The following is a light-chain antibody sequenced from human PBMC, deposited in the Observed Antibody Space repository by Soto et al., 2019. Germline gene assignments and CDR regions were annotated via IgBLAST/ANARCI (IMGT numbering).Light chain of an antibody. CDR2: DAT. CDR1: QRVSNNF. J-gene: IGKJ1*01. Sequence: VVLTQFPGTLSLSPGETATLSCGASQRVSNNFLGWYQQKPGLPPRLLIYDATSMANGIPERFSGRGSGTHFTRTISRLEPEDFAVYYCQQYGSTPLTFGRGTKVEMK. CDR3: QQYGSTPLT. V-gene: IGKV3D-20*01.